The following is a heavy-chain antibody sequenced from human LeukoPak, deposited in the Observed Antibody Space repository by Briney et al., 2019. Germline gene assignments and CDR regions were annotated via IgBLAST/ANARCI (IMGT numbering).Heavy chain of an antibody. V-gene: IGHV1-2*02. J-gene: IGHJ3*02. CDR1: RYTFTGYY. CDR2: INPNSGGT. D-gene: IGHD3-22*01. CDR3: ARIDGMIGTAAFDI. Sequence: GASVKVSCKASRYTFTGYYMHWVRQAPGQGLEWMGWINPNSGGTNYAQKFQGRVTMTRDTSISTAYMELSRLRSDDTALYYCARIDGMIGTAAFDIWGQGTMVTVSS.